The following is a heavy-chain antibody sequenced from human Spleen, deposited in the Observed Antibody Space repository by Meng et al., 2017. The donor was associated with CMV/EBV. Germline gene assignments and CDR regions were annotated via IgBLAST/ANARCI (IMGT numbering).Heavy chain of an antibody. Sequence: GESLKISCAASGFTFKTFTMIWVRQAPRKGLEWVSSISSGSDYMYYADSVKGRFTISRDNGKNSLYLQMNSLRAEDTAVYYCARGHDDFWSGYPMRGNGFDIWGQGTMVTVSS. CDR1: GFTFKTFT. J-gene: IGHJ3*02. CDR3: ARGHDDFWSGYPMRGNGFDI. CDR2: ISSGSDYM. V-gene: IGHV3-21*06. D-gene: IGHD3-3*01.